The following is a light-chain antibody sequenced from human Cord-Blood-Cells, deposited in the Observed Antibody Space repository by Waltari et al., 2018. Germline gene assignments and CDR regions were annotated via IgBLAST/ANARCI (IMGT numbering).Light chain of an antibody. CDR3: GTWDSSLSAVV. V-gene: IGLV1-51*01. CDR2: DNN. J-gene: IGLJ2*01. Sequence: QSVLTQPPSVSAAPGQKVTISCSGSSPNLGNNSVSWYQQLPGTAPKLLIYDNNKRPSGIPDRFSGSKSGTSATLGITGLQTGDEADYYCGTWDSSLSAVVFGGGTKLTVL. CDR1: SPNLGNNS.